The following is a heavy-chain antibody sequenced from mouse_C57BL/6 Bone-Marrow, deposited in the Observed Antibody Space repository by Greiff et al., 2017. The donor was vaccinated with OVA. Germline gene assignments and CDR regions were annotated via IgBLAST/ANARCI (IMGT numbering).Heavy chain of an antibody. J-gene: IGHJ1*03. V-gene: IGHV1-81*01. CDR1: GYTFTSYG. D-gene: IGHD2-4*01. CDR2: IYPRSGNT. Sequence: VQLQQSGAELARPGASVKLSCKASGYTFTSYGISWVKQRTGQGLEWIGEIYPRSGNTYYNEKFKGKATLTADKSSSTAYMELRSLTSEDTAVYYCTTWDYDGDWYFDVWGTGTTVTVSS. CDR3: TTWDYDGDWYFDV.